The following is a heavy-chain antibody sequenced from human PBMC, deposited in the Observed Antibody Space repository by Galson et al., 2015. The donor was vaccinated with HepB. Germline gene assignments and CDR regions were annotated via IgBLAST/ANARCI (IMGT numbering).Heavy chain of an antibody. V-gene: IGHV1-69-2*01. J-gene: IGHJ5*02. Sequence: VKVSCKVSGYIFTDYYIHWVQQAPGKGLEWMGLVDPEDGEAMYAERFQGRVTITADTSTETTFMELSSLRFDDTGTYYCVTDAQWLFGGIEPWGQGTQVTVSS. CDR3: VTDAQWLFGGIEP. CDR1: GYIFTDYY. CDR2: VDPEDGEA. D-gene: IGHD3-22*01.